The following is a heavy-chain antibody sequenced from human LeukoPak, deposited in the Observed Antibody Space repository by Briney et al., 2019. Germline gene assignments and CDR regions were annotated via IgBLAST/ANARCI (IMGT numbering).Heavy chain of an antibody. V-gene: IGHV3-23*01. CDR3: AKQLGYCSDGSCYFPY. Sequence: GGSLRLSCAASGFTFSSYGMHWVRQAAGKGLEWVSAISNNGGYTYYADSVQGRFTISRDNSKSTLCLQMNSLRAEDTAVYYCAKQLGYCSDGSCYFPYWGQGTLVTVSS. CDR1: GFTFSSYG. CDR2: ISNNGGYT. J-gene: IGHJ4*02. D-gene: IGHD2-15*01.